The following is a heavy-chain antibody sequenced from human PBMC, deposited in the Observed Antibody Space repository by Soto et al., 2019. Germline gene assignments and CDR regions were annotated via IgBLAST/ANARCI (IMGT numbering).Heavy chain of an antibody. J-gene: IGHJ5*02. D-gene: IGHD3-3*01. Sequence: QVQLVQSGAEVKKLGSSVKVSCKASGGTFSSYTISWVRQAPGQGLEWMGRIIPILGIANYAQKFQGRVTITEDKSTSTAYMELSSLRSEDTAVYYCARDRVLRFLEKNWFDPWGQGTLVTVSS. CDR3: ARDRVLRFLEKNWFDP. V-gene: IGHV1-69*08. CDR1: GGTFSSYT. CDR2: IIPILGIA.